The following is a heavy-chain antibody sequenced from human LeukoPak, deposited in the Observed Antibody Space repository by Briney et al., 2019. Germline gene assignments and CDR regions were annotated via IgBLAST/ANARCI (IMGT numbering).Heavy chain of an antibody. CDR2: INAGNGNT. D-gene: IGHD2-8*01. CDR1: GYTFTSYA. V-gene: IGHV1-3*01. Sequence: ASVKVSCKAPGYTFTSYAMHWVRQASGQRLEWMGWINAGNGNTKYSQKFQGRVTITRDTSADTAYMELSSLRSEDTAVYCCARLKYCTNGVCYAGFDYWGQGTLVTVSS. CDR3: ARLKYCTNGVCYAGFDY. J-gene: IGHJ4*02.